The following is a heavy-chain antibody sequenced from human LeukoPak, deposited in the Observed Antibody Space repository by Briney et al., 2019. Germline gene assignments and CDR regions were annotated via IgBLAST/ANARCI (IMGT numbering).Heavy chain of an antibody. D-gene: IGHD3-10*01. V-gene: IGHV4-34*01. CDR2: INHSGST. CDR3: ARYAGRDTMVRGARRFDY. Sequence: SETLSLTCAVYGGSFSGYYWSWIRQPPGKGLEWIGEINHSGSTNYNPSLKSRVTISVDTSKNQFSLKLSSVTAADTAVYYCARYAGRDTMVRGARRFDYWGQGTLVTVSS. J-gene: IGHJ4*02. CDR1: GGSFSGYY.